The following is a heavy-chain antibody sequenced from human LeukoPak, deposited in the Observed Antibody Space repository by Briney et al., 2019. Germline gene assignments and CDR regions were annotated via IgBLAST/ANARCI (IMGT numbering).Heavy chain of an antibody. D-gene: IGHD6-13*01. J-gene: IGHJ5*02. Sequence: NASETLSLTCTVSGDSINAYYWGWIRQPPGKGLEWIGYIYFSGTTKYNPSLESRVTISVDTSKNQFSLKLSSVTAADTAVYYCARRRAEGGSNGHYNWFDPWGQGILVTVSS. V-gene: IGHV4-59*08. CDR3: ARRRAEGGSNGHYNWFDP. CDR1: GDSINAYY. CDR2: IYFSGTT.